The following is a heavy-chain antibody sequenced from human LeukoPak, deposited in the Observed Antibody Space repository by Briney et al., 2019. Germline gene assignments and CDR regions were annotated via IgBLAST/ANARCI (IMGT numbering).Heavy chain of an antibody. V-gene: IGHV3-30-3*01. CDR3: ARDRGNWFDP. Sequence: PGRSLRLSCAASGFTFSSYDTHWVRQAPGKGLEWVALISNDGSNKYYADSVKGRFTISRDNSKNTLYLQMNSLRAEDTAVYYCARDRGNWFDPWGQGTLVTVSS. D-gene: IGHD3-16*01. CDR2: ISNDGSNK. J-gene: IGHJ5*02. CDR1: GFTFSSYD.